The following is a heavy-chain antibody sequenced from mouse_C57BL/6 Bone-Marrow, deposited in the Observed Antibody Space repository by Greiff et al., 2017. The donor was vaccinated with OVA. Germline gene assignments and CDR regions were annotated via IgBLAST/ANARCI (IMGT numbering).Heavy chain of an antibody. D-gene: IGHD2-12*01. Sequence: EVKVEESGPELVKPGASVKISCKASGYSFTGYYMNWVKQSPEKSLEWIGEINPSTGGTTYNQKFKAKATLTVDKSSSTAYMQLKSLTSEDSAVYYCARAPYDEGDAMDYWGQGTSVTVSS. J-gene: IGHJ4*01. CDR2: INPSTGGT. V-gene: IGHV1-42*01. CDR1: GYSFTGYY. CDR3: ARAPYDEGDAMDY.